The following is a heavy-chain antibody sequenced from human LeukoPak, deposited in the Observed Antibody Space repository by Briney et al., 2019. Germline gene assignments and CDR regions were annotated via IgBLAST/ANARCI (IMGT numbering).Heavy chain of an antibody. CDR1: GFTFSSYA. V-gene: IGHV3-23*01. CDR3: AKERMTTTSFDY. CDR2: ISGSGGTT. J-gene: IGHJ4*02. Sequence: PGGSLRLSCAASGFTFSSYAMNWVRQAPGKGLEWVSDISGSGGTTHYADSVKGRFTISRDNSKNTLYLQMNSLRAEDTALYYCAKERMTTTSFDYWGQGTLVTVSS. D-gene: IGHD4-11*01.